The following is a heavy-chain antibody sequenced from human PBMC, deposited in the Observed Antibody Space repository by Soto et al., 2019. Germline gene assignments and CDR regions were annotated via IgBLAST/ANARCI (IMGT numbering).Heavy chain of an antibody. CDR3: ARGGIGGTVFYGYFDY. J-gene: IGHJ4*02. Sequence: GGSLRLSCAVPGLLFSGYGMHWVRQAPGKGLEWVAIIRFDGTNIEYADSVRGRFTISRDNSKNMLYLQMNSLRVEDTAVYYCARGGIGGTVFYGYFDYWGQGTLVTVSS. CDR2: IRFDGTNI. CDR1: GLLFSGYG. D-gene: IGHD1-1*01. V-gene: IGHV3-33*01.